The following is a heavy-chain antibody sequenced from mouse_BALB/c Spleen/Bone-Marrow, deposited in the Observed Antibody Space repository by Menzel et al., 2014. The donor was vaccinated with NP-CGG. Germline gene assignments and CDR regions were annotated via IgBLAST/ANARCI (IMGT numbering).Heavy chain of an antibody. CDR2: IWSDGST. J-gene: IGHJ4*01. CDR1: GFSLTGYG. Sequence: VKLVESGPGLVAPSQSLSIPCTVSGFSLTGYGVNWVRQPPGKGLEWLGMIWSDGSTDYNSALKSRLSISKDNSKSQVFLKMNSLQTDDTARYYCARTLGHYAMDYWGQGTSVTVSS. CDR3: ARTLGHYAMDY. D-gene: IGHD4-1*01. V-gene: IGHV2-6-7*01.